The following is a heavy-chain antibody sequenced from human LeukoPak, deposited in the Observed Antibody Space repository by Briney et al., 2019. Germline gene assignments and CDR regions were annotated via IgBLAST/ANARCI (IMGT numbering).Heavy chain of an antibody. V-gene: IGHV3-72*01. CDR3: ARTRRPLELWYFDL. D-gene: IGHD3-10*01. Sequence: PGGSLRLSCAASGFTFSDHYMDWVRQAPGKGLEWVGRTRNKANSYTTEYAASVKGRFTISRDDSKNSLYLQMNSLKTEDTAVYYCARTRRPLELWYFDLWGRGTLVTVSS. CDR1: GFTFSDHY. J-gene: IGHJ2*01. CDR2: TRNKANSYTT.